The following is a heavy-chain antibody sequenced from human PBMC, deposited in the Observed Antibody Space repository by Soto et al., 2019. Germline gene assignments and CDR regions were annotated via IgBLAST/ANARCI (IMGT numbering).Heavy chain of an antibody. CDR3: ARQKMGYCSSTSCYYFDY. D-gene: IGHD2-2*01. Sequence: PGESLKISCKGSGYSFTSYWIGWVRQMPGKGLEWMGIIYPGDSDTRYSPSFQGQVTISADKSISTAYLQWSSLKASDTAMYYCARQKMGYCSSTSCYYFDYWAREPWSPSPQ. J-gene: IGHJ4*02. V-gene: IGHV5-51*01. CDR1: GYSFTSYW. CDR2: IYPGDSDT.